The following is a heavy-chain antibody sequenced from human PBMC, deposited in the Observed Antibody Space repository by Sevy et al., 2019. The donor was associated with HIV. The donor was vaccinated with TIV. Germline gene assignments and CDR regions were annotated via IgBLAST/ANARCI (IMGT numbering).Heavy chain of an antibody. V-gene: IGHV3-30*02. D-gene: IGHD6-19*01. CDR3: AKPSVIAVANRFDY. CDR2: IRYDGSNK. J-gene: IGHJ4*02. Sequence: GGSLRLSCAASGFTFSSYGMHWVRQAPGKGLEWVAFIRYDGSNKYYADSVKGRFTISRDNSKNTLYLQMNSLRAEDTAVYYCAKPSVIAVANRFDYWGQGTLVTVSS. CDR1: GFTFSSYG.